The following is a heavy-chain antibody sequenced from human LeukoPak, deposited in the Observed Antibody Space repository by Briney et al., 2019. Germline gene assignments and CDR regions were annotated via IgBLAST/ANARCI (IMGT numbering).Heavy chain of an antibody. CDR3: ARVPWGWCIDS. D-gene: IGHD4/OR15-4a*01. CDR1: GGSISTYY. J-gene: IGHJ4*02. V-gene: IGHV4-59*01. Sequence: SETLSLTCTVSGGSISTYYWSWIRQPPGKGLEWIGYIYYSGSTDYNPSLKSRVTISVDTSKNQFSLKLSSVTAADTAVYYCARVPWGWCIDSWGQGTLVTVSS. CDR2: IYYSGST.